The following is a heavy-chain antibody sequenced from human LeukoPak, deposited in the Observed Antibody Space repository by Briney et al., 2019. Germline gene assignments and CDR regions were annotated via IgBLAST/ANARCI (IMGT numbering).Heavy chain of an antibody. V-gene: IGHV3-23*01. CDR2: FSGGGDS. J-gene: IGHJ3*02. D-gene: IGHD2-21*02. Sequence: GGSLRLSCVASGFTSGVYAMSWVRQAPGKGLEWVSAFSGGGDSFYADSVKGRFTISRDNSKNTLYLQMNSLRAEDTAVYYCAKRHIVVVTAIDAFDIWGQGTMVTVSS. CDR1: GFTSGVYA. CDR3: AKRHIVVVTAIDAFDI.